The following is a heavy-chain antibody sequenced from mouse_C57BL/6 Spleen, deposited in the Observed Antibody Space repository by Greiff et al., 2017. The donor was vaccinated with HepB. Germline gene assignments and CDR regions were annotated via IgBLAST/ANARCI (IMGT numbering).Heavy chain of an antibody. V-gene: IGHV1-81*01. CDR1: GYTFTSYG. CDR3: ARSELGRDLWYFDY. D-gene: IGHD4-1*01. CDR2: IYPRSGNT. J-gene: IGHJ2*01. Sequence: VQLQQSGAELARPGASVKLSCKASGYTFTSYGISWVKQRTGQGLEWIGEIYPRSGNTYYNEKFKGKATLTADKSSSTAYMELRSLTSEDSAVYFCARSELGRDLWYFDYWCQGTTLTVSS.